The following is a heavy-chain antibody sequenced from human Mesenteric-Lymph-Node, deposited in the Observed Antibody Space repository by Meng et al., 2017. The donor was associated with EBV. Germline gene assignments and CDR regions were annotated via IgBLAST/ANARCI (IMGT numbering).Heavy chain of an antibody. CDR2: ISTSSLYI. CDR3: AREWGGTELSPLYYFDY. D-gene: IGHD3-16*02. V-gene: IGHV3-21*01. CDR1: GFTFSTYS. Sequence: VDLVVSGGGLVKPGGSLRLSCAASGFTFSTYSMHWVRQAPGKGLEWVSYISTSSLYIYYADSVKGRFTISRDNAKNSLYLHMNSLRDEDTAVYYCAREWGGTELSPLYYFDYWGQGTLVTVSS. J-gene: IGHJ4*02.